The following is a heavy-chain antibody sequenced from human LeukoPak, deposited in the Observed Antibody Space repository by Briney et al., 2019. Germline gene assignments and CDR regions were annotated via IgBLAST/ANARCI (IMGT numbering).Heavy chain of an antibody. Sequence: PSETLSLTCTVSGGSISDSNYYWGWIRQPPGKGLEYIGSIYYSGSTYYNPSLNSRVTISVDTSKNQFSLKLSSVTAADTAVYYCARGRGYSYGYGGYYFDYWGQGTLVTVSS. CDR1: GGSISDSNYY. CDR2: IYYSGST. J-gene: IGHJ4*02. CDR3: ARGRGYSYGYGGYYFDY. V-gene: IGHV4-39*07. D-gene: IGHD5-18*01.